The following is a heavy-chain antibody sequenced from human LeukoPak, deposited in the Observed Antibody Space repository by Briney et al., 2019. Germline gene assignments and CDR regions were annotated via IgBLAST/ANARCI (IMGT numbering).Heavy chain of an antibody. V-gene: IGHV4-30-4*08. CDR1: GGSISSGDYY. CDR2: IYYSGST. D-gene: IGHD1-20*01. Sequence: PSETLSLTCTVSGGSISSGDYYWSWIRQPPGKGLEWIGYIYYSGSTYYNPSLKSRVTISVDTSNNQFSLMLTSLSAADTAVYYCVRGLDDNITYRAFHIWGQGTMVTVSS. CDR3: VRGLDDNITYRAFHI. J-gene: IGHJ3*02.